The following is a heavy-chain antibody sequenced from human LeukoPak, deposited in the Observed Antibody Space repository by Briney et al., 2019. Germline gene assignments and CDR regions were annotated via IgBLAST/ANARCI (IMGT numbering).Heavy chain of an antibody. V-gene: IGHV3-30*02. Sequence: GGSLRLSCAASGFTFSSYWMSWVRQAPGKGLEWVAFIRYDGSNKYYADSVKGRFTISRDSSKNTLYLQMNSLRAEDTAVYYCAKALRRMIVDAFDIWGQGTMVTVSS. CDR3: AKALRRMIVDAFDI. D-gene: IGHD3-22*01. J-gene: IGHJ3*02. CDR2: IRYDGSNK. CDR1: GFTFSSYW.